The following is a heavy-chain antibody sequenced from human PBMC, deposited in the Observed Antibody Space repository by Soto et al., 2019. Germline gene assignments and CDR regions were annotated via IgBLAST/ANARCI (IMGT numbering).Heavy chain of an antibody. Sequence: GESLKISCNGSGYSFINYWIGWVRQKPGKGLEWMGRIDPSDSQTYYSPSFRGHVTISVTKSITTVFLQWSSLRASDTAMYYCARQIYDSDTGPNFQYYFDSWGQGTPVTVS. CDR2: IDPSDSQT. D-gene: IGHD3-22*01. J-gene: IGHJ4*02. CDR1: GYSFINYW. V-gene: IGHV5-10-1*01. CDR3: ARQIYDSDTGPNFQYYFDS.